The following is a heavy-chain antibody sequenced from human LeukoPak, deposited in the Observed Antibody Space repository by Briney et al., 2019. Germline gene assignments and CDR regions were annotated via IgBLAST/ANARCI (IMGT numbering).Heavy chain of an antibody. Sequence: ASVKVSCKASGYTFTGYYMHWVRQAPGQGLEWMGRINPNSGGTNYAQKFQGRVTMTRDTSISTAYIELSRLRSDDTAVYYCARANGDQRSNAFDIWGQGTMVTVSS. CDR2: INPNSGGT. CDR3: ARANGDQRSNAFDI. J-gene: IGHJ3*02. V-gene: IGHV1-2*06. CDR1: GYTFTGYY. D-gene: IGHD4-17*01.